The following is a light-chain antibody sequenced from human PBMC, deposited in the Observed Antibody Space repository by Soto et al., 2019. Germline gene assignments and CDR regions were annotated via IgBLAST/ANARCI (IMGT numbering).Light chain of an antibody. CDR3: QQRSNWLT. Sequence: EIVLTQSPAPLSLSPGERATLSCRASQSVSSYLAWYQQKPGQAPRLLIYDASNRATGIPARFSGSGSGTGFTLPIRSLEPEDFAGYYCQQRSNWLTFGGGTKVQIK. V-gene: IGKV3-11*01. CDR2: DAS. J-gene: IGKJ4*01. CDR1: QSVSSY.